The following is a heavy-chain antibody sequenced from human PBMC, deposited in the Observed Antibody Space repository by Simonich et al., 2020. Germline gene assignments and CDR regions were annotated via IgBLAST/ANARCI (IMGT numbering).Heavy chain of an antibody. J-gene: IGHJ4*02. Sequence: EVQLWESGGGLVQPGGSLRLSCAASGFTFSRYAMSWVRQDPGMGLEGVSDIVGGGGTKYYADSVKGRFTISRDNSKNTLYRQMNSLRAEDTAVYYCATYYFDYWGQGTLVTVSS. V-gene: IGHV3-23*01. CDR2: IVGGGGTK. CDR3: ATYYFDY. CDR1: GFTFSRYA.